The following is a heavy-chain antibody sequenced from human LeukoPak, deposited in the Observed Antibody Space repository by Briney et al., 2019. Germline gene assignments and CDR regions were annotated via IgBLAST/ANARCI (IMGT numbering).Heavy chain of an antibody. CDR1: GYTFTNYA. CDR3: ARDPMVRGLMTPVDY. CDR2: ISAYNGNT. D-gene: IGHD3-10*01. J-gene: IGHJ4*02. V-gene: IGHV1-18*01. Sequence: ASVKVSCKASGYTFTNYAISWVRQAPGQGVEWMGWISAYNGNTNNARKFQDRITMDTDTSTSTAYMELRNLRSDDTAVYYCARDPMVRGLMTPVDYWGQGTLVTVSS.